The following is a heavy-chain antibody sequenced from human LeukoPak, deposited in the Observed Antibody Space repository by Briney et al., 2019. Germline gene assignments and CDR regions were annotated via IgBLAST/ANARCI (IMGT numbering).Heavy chain of an antibody. J-gene: IGHJ4*02. D-gene: IGHD3-9*01. Sequence: GGSLRLSCAASGFTFSDYYMSWIRQAPGKGLEWVSYISSSGSTIYYADSVKGRFTISRDNAKNSLYLQMNSLRAEDTAVYYCARVGFYDILTGYKPVWSYYWGQGTLVTVSS. CDR3: ARVGFYDILTGYKPVWSYY. CDR2: ISSSGSTI. CDR1: GFTFSDYY. V-gene: IGHV3-11*01.